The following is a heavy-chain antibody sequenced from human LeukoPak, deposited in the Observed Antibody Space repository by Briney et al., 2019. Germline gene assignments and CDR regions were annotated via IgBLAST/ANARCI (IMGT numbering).Heavy chain of an antibody. CDR1: GGSISSYY. J-gene: IGHJ4*02. CDR2: IYYSGST. D-gene: IGHD1-26*01. Sequence: SETLSLTCTVSGGSISSYYWSWIRQPPGKGLEWVGHIYYSGSTNYNPSLKSRVTISVDRSKNQFSLKLSSVTAADTAVYYCARHVGWELARESPFDYWGQGTLVTVSS. CDR3: ARHVGWELARESPFDY. V-gene: IGHV4-59*08.